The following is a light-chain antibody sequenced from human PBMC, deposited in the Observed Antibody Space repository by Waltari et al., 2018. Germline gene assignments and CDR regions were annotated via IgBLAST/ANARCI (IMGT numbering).Light chain of an antibody. CDR3: QQYNNWPPQYT. CDR1: QSINNN. V-gene: IGKV3-15*01. Sequence: EIVMTQSPATLSVSPGEGATLPCRASQSINNNLAWYQQKPGQAPRLLIYAASTRATGIPGRFRGSGSGTEFTLSISSLQSEDFALYYCQQYNNWPPQYTFGQGTKLEI. CDR2: AAS. J-gene: IGKJ2*01.